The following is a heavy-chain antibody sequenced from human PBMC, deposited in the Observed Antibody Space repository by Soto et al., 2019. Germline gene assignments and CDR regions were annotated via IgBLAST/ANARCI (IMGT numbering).Heavy chain of an antibody. V-gene: IGHV3-43*01. J-gene: IGHJ4*02. CDR3: AKDSYDILTGQKRYFDS. Sequence: PGGSLRLSCAASGFTFNAYTMHWVRQAPGKGLEWVSLISWDGGITYYGDSVKGRFTVSRDNSDNSLYLQMTSLRSDDTAFYYRAKDSYDILTGQKRYFDSWGQGTLVTVSS. CDR1: GFTFNAYT. D-gene: IGHD3-9*01. CDR2: ISWDGGIT.